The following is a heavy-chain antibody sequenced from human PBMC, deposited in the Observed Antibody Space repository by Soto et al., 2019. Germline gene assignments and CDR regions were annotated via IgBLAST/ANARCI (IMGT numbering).Heavy chain of an antibody. CDR1: GGTFSSYA. CDR3: ARPQPALLQYYGSGSRYYYGMDV. CDR2: IIPIFGTA. D-gene: IGHD3-10*01. V-gene: IGHV1-69*01. Sequence: QVQLVQSGAEVKKPGSSVKVSCKASGGTFSSYAISWVRQAPGQGLEWMGGIIPIFGTANYAQKFQGRVTITADESTSTAYMELSSMRSEDTAVYYCARPQPALLQYYGSGSRYYYGMDVWGQGTTVTVSS. J-gene: IGHJ6*02.